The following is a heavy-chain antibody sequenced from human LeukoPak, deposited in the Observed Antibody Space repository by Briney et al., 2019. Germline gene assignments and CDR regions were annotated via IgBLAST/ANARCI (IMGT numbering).Heavy chain of an antibody. J-gene: IGHJ6*03. CDR1: GYTFTAYS. CDR2: ISAYNGNT. CDR3: ARVYYYDSSGYMDV. Sequence: GASVKVSCKASGYTFTAYSVHWVRLAPGQGLEWMGWISAYNGNTNYAQKLQGRVTMTTDTSTSTAYMELRSLRSDDTAVYYCARVYYYDSSGYMDVWGKGTTVTVSS. V-gene: IGHV1-18*04. D-gene: IGHD3-22*01.